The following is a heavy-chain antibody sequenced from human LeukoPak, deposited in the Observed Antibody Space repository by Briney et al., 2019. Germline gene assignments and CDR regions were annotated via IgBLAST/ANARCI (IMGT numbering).Heavy chain of an antibody. V-gene: IGHV1-46*01. D-gene: IGHD3-22*01. CDR3: ARDPTYYYDSSGSGLDV. CDR2: INPSGGST. CDR1: GYTFTSYY. Sequence: GASVKVSCKASGYTFTSYYMHWVRQAPGQGLEWMGIINPSGGSTSYAQKFQGRVTMTRDTSTSTVYMELSSLRSEDTAVYCCARDPTYYYDSSGSGLDVWGQGTTVTVSS. J-gene: IGHJ6*02.